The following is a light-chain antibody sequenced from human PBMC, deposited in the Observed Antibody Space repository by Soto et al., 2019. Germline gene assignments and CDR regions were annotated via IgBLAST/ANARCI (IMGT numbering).Light chain of an antibody. CDR1: QSISTW. V-gene: IGKV1-5*01. Sequence: GDRVTITCRASQSISTWLAWYQQKPGKAPKLLIYDVSSLESGVPSRFSGSGSGTEFTLTISSLQPDDFATYYCQQGTALMYTFGQGTKVAIK. J-gene: IGKJ2*01. CDR3: QQGTALMYT. CDR2: DVS.